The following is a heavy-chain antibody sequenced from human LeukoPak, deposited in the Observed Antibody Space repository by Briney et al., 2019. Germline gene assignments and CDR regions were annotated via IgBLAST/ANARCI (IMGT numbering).Heavy chain of an antibody. J-gene: IGHJ6*02. D-gene: IGHD2-2*02. V-gene: IGHV1-18*01. CDR1: GYTFTSYG. CDR2: ISAYNGNT. Sequence: GASVKVSCKASGYTFTSYGISWVRQAPGQGLEWMGWISAYNGNTNYAQKLQGRVTMTTGTSTSTAYMELRSLRSDDTAVYYCARDGMRGMGPYCSSTSCYTSYYYYGMDVWGQGTTVTVSS. CDR3: ARDGMRGMGPYCSSTSCYTSYYYYGMDV.